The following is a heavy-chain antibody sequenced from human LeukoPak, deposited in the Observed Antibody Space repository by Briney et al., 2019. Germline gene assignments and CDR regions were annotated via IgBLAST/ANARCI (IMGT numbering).Heavy chain of an antibody. CDR1: GFTVSSNY. D-gene: IGHD5-12*01. CDR3: AREVDSDEDY. J-gene: IGHJ4*02. V-gene: IGHV3-53*01. CDR2: IYSGGST. Sequence: GGSPRLSCAASGFTVSSNYMSWVRQAPGKGLEWVSVIYSGGSTYYADSVKGRFTISRDNSKNTLYLQMNSPRAEDTAVYYCAREVDSDEDYWGQGTLVTVSS.